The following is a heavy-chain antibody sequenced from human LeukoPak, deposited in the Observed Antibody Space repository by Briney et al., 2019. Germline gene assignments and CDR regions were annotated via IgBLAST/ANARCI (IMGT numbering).Heavy chain of an antibody. D-gene: IGHD3-16*01. CDR2: ITGSGVST. CDR3: ARPNLRGSAFDI. V-gene: IGHV3-23*01. CDR1: GFTFNNYA. J-gene: IGHJ3*02. Sequence: PGGSLRLSCAASGFTFNNYAMNWVRQAPGKGLEWVSDITGSGVSTYYADSVKGRFTISRDNSKNTLYLQMNSLRAEDTAVYHCARPNLRGSAFDIWGQGTTVTVSS.